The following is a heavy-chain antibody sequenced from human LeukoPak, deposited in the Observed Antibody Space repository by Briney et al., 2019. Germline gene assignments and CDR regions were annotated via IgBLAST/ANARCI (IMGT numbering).Heavy chain of an antibody. D-gene: IGHD3-10*02. CDR3: ARAPHYYLRGYYYYYMDV. V-gene: IGHV4-34*01. CDR1: GGSFSGYY. Sequence: SETLSLTCAVYGGSFSGYYWSWIRQPPGKGLEWIGEINHSGSTNYNPSLKSRVTMSVDTSKNQFSLKLSSVTAADTAVYYCARAPHYYLRGYYYYYMDVWGKGTTVTVSS. J-gene: IGHJ6*03. CDR2: INHSGST.